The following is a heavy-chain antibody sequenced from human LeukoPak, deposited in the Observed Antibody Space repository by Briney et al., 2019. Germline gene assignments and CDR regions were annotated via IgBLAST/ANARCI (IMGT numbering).Heavy chain of an antibody. Sequence: SVKVSCKASGYTFTDYYMHWVRQAPGQGLEWMGRIIPIFGTANYAQKFQGRVTITTDESTSTAYMELSSLRSEDTAVYYCARLNYYDSSMPGYWGQGTLVTVSS. CDR1: GYTFTDYY. D-gene: IGHD3-22*01. CDR3: ARLNYYDSSMPGY. V-gene: IGHV1-69*05. J-gene: IGHJ4*02. CDR2: IIPIFGTA.